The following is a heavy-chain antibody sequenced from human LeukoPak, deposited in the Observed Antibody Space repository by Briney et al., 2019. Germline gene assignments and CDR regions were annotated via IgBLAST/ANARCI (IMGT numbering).Heavy chain of an antibody. V-gene: IGHV3-30*04. CDR2: ISYDGSNK. CDR3: ARDSLRTALYYMDV. CDR1: GFTFSSYA. J-gene: IGHJ6*03. Sequence: GGSLRLSCAASGFTFSSYAIHWVRQAPGKGLEWVALISYDGSNKYYGESVKGRFTISRDQSKNTLYLQMNSLRTEDTAVYYCARDSLRTALYYMDVWGKGTTVTVSS.